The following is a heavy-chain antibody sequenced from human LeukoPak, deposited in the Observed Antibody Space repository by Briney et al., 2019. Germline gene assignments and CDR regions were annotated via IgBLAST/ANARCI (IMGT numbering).Heavy chain of an antibody. V-gene: IGHV4-30-4*08. CDR2: IYYSGST. CDR1: GGSISSGDYY. J-gene: IGHJ4*02. D-gene: IGHD5/OR15-5a*01. Sequence: PSETLSLTCTVSGGSISSGDYYWSWIRQPPGEGLEWIGYIYYSGSTYYNPSLKSRVTISVDTSKNQFSLKLSSVTAADTAVYYCARVAQFSVVDYWGQGTLVTVSS. CDR3: ARVAQFSVVDY.